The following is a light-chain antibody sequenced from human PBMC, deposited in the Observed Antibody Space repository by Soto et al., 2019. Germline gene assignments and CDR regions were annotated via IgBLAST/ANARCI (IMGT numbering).Light chain of an antibody. V-gene: IGKV1-5*01. J-gene: IGKJ1*01. CDR3: QQYNSYVT. CDR2: DVS. Sequence: DIQMSQSPSTLSACVGDRVTITCRASQSISSWLAWYQQKPGKAPKLLIYDVSSLESGVPSRFSGSGSGTEFTLTISSLQPDDFAAYYCQQYNSYVTFGQGTKVDIK. CDR1: QSISSW.